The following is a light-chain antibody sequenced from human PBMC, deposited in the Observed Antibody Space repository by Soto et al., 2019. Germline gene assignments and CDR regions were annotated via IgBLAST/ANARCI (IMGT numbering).Light chain of an antibody. Sequence: DIQMTQSPPTLSASAGDRVTITCRASQSISTWLAWYQQKPGKAPKLLIYDVSNLESGVPSRFSGSGSGTEFTLTISSLQPDDFATYFCQQYNSYWTFGQGTKVDIK. CDR2: DVS. CDR3: QQYNSYWT. J-gene: IGKJ1*01. V-gene: IGKV1-5*01. CDR1: QSISTW.